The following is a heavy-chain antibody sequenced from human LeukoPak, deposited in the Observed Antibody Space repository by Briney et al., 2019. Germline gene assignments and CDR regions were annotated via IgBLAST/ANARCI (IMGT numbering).Heavy chain of an antibody. CDR3: ARHYYSTIFGVVTPSHFDY. CDR1: GFTVSSNY. J-gene: IGHJ4*02. V-gene: IGHV3-53*01. Sequence: TGGSLRLSCAASGFTVSSNYMSWVRQAPGKGLEWVSVIYSGGSTYYADSVKGRFTISRDNSKNTLYLQMNSLRAEDTAVYYCARHYYSTIFGVVTPSHFDYWGQGTLVTVSS. CDR2: IYSGGST. D-gene: IGHD3-3*01.